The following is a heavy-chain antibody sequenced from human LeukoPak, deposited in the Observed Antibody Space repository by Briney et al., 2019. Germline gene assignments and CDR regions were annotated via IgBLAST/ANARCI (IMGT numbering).Heavy chain of an antibody. CDR2: IYWNDDK. Sequence: SGPTLVNPTPTLTLTCTFSGFSLSTSGVGVGWIRQPPAKALEWLALIYWNDDKHYSPSLKSSLTITKDTSKNQVVLTMTNMDPVDTATYYCAHTYYYDSSGYDNFDFWGQGTLVTVSS. J-gene: IGHJ4*02. V-gene: IGHV2-5*01. D-gene: IGHD3-22*01. CDR1: GFSLSTSGVG. CDR3: AHTYYYDSSGYDNFDF.